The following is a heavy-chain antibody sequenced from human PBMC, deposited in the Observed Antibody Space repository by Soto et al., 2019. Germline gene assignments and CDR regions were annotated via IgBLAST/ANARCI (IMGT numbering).Heavy chain of an antibody. Sequence: ASVKVSCKASGGTFSSYAISWVRQAPGQGLEWMGWISAYNGNTNYAQKLQGRVTMTTDTSTSTAYMELRSLRSDDTAVYYCARASFYDSSGYYDYWGQGTLVTVSS. V-gene: IGHV1-18*01. J-gene: IGHJ4*02. CDR3: ARASFYDSSGYYDY. CDR1: GGTFSSYA. CDR2: ISAYNGNT. D-gene: IGHD3-22*01.